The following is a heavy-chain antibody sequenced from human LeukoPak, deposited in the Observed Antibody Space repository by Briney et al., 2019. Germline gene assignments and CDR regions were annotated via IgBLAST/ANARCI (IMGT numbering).Heavy chain of an antibody. CDR2: IYYSGST. Sequence: SETLSLTCTVSGGSISSSSYYWGWIRQPPGKGLEWIGGIYYSGSTYYNPSLKSRVTISVDTSKNQFSLKLSSVTAADTAVYYCARLRVPGVAEIDYWGQGTLVTVSS. J-gene: IGHJ4*02. D-gene: IGHD6-19*01. CDR1: GGSISSSSYY. V-gene: IGHV4-39*01. CDR3: ARLRVPGVAEIDY.